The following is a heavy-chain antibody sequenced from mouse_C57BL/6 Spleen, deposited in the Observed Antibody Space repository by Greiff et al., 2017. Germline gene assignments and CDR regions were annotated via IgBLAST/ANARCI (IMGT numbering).Heavy chain of an antibody. V-gene: IGHV1-50*01. CDR1: GFTFTSYW. Sequence: QVQLQQPGAELVKPGASLKLSCKASGFTFTSYWMQWVKQRPGQGLEWIGEIDPSDSYTNYTQKFKGQVTFTVDTSSSTAYMQLSSLTSEDSAVYYCARSSNYICAYWGQGTLVTVSA. CDR2: IDPSDSYT. CDR3: ARSSNYICAY. J-gene: IGHJ3*01. D-gene: IGHD2-5*01.